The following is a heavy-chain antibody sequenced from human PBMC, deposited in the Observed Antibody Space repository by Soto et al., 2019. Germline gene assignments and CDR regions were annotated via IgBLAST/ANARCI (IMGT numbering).Heavy chain of an antibody. CDR2: ISYDGSNK. D-gene: IGHD3-9*01. Sequence: QVQLVESGGGVVQPGRSLRLSCAASGFTFSSYAMHWVRQAPGKGLEWVAVISYDGSNKYYADSVKGRFTISRDNSKNTLYLQMNSLRAEDTAVYYCAREGIYGNDILTGYQYYYGMDVWGQGTTVTVSS. V-gene: IGHV3-30-3*01. CDR3: AREGIYGNDILTGYQYYYGMDV. J-gene: IGHJ6*02. CDR1: GFTFSSYA.